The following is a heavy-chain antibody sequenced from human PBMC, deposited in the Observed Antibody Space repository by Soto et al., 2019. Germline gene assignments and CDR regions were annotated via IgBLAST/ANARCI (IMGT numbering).Heavy chain of an antibody. D-gene: IGHD3-3*02. CDR2: IYYSGST. V-gene: IGHV4-31*03. CDR3: ASPKIASYNWFDP. CDR1: GGSISSGGYY. J-gene: IGHJ5*02. Sequence: SDTLSLTCTVSGGSISSGGYYWSWIRQHPGKGLEWIGYIYYSGSTYYNPSLKSRVTISVDTSKNQFSLKLSSVTAADTAVYYCASPKIASYNWFDPWGQGTLVTVSS.